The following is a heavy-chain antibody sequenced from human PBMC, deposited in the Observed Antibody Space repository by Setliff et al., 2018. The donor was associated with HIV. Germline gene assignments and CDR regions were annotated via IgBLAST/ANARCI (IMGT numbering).Heavy chain of an antibody. CDR1: GFTFSSFA. CDR3: AGSGPGLPLNS. J-gene: IGHJ4*02. CDR2: ISGSSSST. Sequence: PGGSLRLSCAASGFTFSSFAMSWVRQAPGTGLEWVSSISGSSSSTYYADSVKGRFTISRDNSKNTLYLQINSLRVEDTAVYYCAGSGPGLPLNSWGQGTLVTVSS. D-gene: IGHD2-15*01. V-gene: IGHV3-23*01.